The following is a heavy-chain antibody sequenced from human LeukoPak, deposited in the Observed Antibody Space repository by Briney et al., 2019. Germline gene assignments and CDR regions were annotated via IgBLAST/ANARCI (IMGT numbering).Heavy chain of an antibody. J-gene: IGHJ4*02. V-gene: IGHV3-48*01. CDR3: ARPRWLQFGPHDS. CDR2: ISSSSSTI. Sequence: GGSLRLSCAASGFTFSSYSMNWVRQAPGKGLEWVSYISSSSSTIYYADSVKGRFTISRDNAKNSLYLQMNSLRAEDTAVYYCARPRWLQFGPHDSWGQGTLVTVSS. CDR1: GFTFSSYS. D-gene: IGHD5-24*01.